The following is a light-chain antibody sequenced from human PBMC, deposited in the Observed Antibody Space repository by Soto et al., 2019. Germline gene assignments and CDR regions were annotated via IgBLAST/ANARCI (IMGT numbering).Light chain of an antibody. V-gene: IGKV1-27*01. CDR2: AAS. Sequence: DIQMTQSPSSLSASVGDTVTITCRASQGISNYLAWYQQKPGQVPNLLIYAASTLQSGVPSRFSGSGSGTDFTLTISSLRPEDVATYYCQKYNNDPRTCGQGTKVEI. CDR1: QGISNY. J-gene: IGKJ1*01. CDR3: QKYNNDPRT.